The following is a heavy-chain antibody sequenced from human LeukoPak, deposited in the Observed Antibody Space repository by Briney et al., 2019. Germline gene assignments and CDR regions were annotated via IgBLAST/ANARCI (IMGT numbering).Heavy chain of an antibody. CDR2: INHSGGT. V-gene: IGHV4-34*01. CDR1: GGSFSGYY. D-gene: IGHD1-1*01. Sequence: SETLSLTCAVYGGSFSGYYWGWIRQPPGKGLEWIGEINHSGGTNYSPSLKSRVTISVDTSKNQFSLKLSSVTAADTAVYYCARKGVAPPNWTNWGQGTLVTVSS. CDR3: ARKGVAPPNWTN. J-gene: IGHJ4*02.